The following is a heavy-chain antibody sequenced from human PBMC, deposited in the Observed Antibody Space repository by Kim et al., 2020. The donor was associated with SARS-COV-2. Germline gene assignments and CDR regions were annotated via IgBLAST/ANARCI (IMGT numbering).Heavy chain of an antibody. CDR3: ARDLDYDFWSGYAKTFDY. J-gene: IGHJ4*02. Sequence: KGRLTISSDKAKNSLYLQMNSLRDEDTAVYYCARDLDYDFWSGYAKTFDYWGQGTLVTVSS. D-gene: IGHD3-3*01. V-gene: IGHV3-48*02.